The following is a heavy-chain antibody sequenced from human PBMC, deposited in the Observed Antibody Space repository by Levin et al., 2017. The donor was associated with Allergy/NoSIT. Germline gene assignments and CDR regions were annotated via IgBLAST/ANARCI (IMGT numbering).Heavy chain of an antibody. D-gene: IGHD5-12*01. CDR2: FGSSGAI. CDR3: ARDARRVDSGYDYWFDY. V-gene: IGHV3-48*01. Sequence: GESLKISCTASGFTFSSNSMNWVRQAPGKGLEWVAHFGSSGAIRYADSVEGRFTISRDNAKNSLFLQMNSLRAEDTAIYYCARDARRVDSGYDYWFDYWGQGVLVTVSS. J-gene: IGHJ4*02. CDR1: GFTFSSNS.